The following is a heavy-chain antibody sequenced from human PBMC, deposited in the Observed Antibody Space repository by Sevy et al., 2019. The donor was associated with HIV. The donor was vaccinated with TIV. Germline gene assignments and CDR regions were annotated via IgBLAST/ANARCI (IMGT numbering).Heavy chain of an antibody. J-gene: IGHJ6*02. CDR2: IKQDGSET. CDR1: GLIFSNYW. Sequence: GGSLRLSCAASGLIFSNYWMAWVRQAPGKGLEWVANIKQDGSETYYGDSVKGRFTISRDNARNSLYLQMTNLGAEDTAVYYCVRAGGDTVVVTTAIGILVMDVWGQGTTVTVSS. CDR3: VRAGGDTVVVTTAIGILVMDV. V-gene: IGHV3-7*01. D-gene: IGHD2-2*02.